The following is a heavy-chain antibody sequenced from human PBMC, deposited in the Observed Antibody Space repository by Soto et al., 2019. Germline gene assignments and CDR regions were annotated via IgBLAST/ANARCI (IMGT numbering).Heavy chain of an antibody. CDR1: GFIFTNSA. J-gene: IGHJ4*02. CDR2: IVLGSGNT. Sequence: SVKVSCKASGFIFTNSAMQWVRQARGQRPEWIGWIVLGSGNTNYAQRFQERVTITRDMSTSTAYMELSSLRSEDTAVYYCAARISGGSYSYWGQGTLVTVSS. D-gene: IGHD1-26*01. V-gene: IGHV1-58*02. CDR3: AARISGGSYSY.